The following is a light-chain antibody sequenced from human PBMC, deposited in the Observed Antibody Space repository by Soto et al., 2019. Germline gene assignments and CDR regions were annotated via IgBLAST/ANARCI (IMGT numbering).Light chain of an antibody. V-gene: IGKV3-15*01. CDR3: QQYNNWSWT. CDR1: QSVSSN. Sequence: IVLPQSPATLSLSPGERATLSCRASQSVSSNLAWYQQKPGQAPRLLIYGASTRATGIPARFSGSGSGTEFTLTISSLQSEDFAVYYCQQYNNWSWTFGQGTKVDIK. J-gene: IGKJ1*01. CDR2: GAS.